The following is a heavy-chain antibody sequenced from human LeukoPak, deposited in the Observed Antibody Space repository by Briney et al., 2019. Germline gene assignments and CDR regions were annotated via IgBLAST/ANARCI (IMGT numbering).Heavy chain of an antibody. CDR2: LKSKTDGGTA. D-gene: IGHD3-22*01. CDR1: GFTFTNSW. Sequence: GGSLRLSCAAFGFTFTNSWMSWVRQAPGKGLEWVGRLKSKTDGGTADYAAPVKGRFTISRDDSNNTLFLQMSSLKNEDTAVYYCATDLHFYDGSEYEHFDYWGQGTLVTVSS. V-gene: IGHV3-15*01. J-gene: IGHJ4*02. CDR3: ATDLHFYDGSEYEHFDY.